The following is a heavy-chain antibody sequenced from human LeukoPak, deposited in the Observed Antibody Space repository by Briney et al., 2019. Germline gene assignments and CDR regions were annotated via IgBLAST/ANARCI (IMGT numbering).Heavy chain of an antibody. V-gene: IGHV5-51*01. D-gene: IGHD5-24*01. CDR1: GYSFTNYW. J-gene: IGHJ4*02. CDR3: ATKKDGYNYLEY. CDR2: IYPGDSDT. Sequence: GESLKISCKGSGYSFTNYWIGWVRQMPGRGLEWMGIIYPGDSDTTYRPSFQGQVTISADKSISTAYLQWSSLKASDSAMYYCATKKDGYNYLEYWGQGTLVTVSS.